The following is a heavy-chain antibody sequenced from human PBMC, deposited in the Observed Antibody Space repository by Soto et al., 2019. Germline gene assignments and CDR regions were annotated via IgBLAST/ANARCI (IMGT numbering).Heavy chain of an antibody. Sequence: QVQLVESGGGLVKPGGSLRLSCAASGFTFGDYYMSWIRQAPGKGLEWVSYISHGSTTIYYTDSVKGRFTISRDNAKNSLYLQMNSLRAEDTAVYYCARDRAYPDAFDIWGQGTMVTVSS. J-gene: IGHJ3*02. V-gene: IGHV3-11*01. CDR3: ARDRAYPDAFDI. CDR1: GFTFGDYY. CDR2: ISHGSTTI.